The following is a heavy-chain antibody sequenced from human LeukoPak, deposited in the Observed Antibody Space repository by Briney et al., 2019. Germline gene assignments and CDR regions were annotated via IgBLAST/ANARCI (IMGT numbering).Heavy chain of an antibody. V-gene: IGHV1-3*03. CDR2: INAGNGHT. CDR1: GYIFTNYA. J-gene: IGHJ5*02. Sequence: ASVKVSCKTSGYIFTNYAMHWVRQAPGQGLELMGWINAGNGHTKYSQDFQGRVTITRDTSATSVYMEVSSLRTADMAVYFCARDYYDSSGARWFDPWGQGTLVTVTS. D-gene: IGHD3-22*01. CDR3: ARDYYDSSGARWFDP.